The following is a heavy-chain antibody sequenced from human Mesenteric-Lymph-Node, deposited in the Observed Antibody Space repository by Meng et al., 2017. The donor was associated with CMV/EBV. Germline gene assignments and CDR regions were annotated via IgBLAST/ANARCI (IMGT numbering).Heavy chain of an antibody. CDR1: GGPTSSSNW. V-gene: IGHV4-4*02. CDR3: AREIYFDFWSGYPDGLDI. Sequence: GSLRLSCAVSGGPTSSSNWWSWVRQPPGKGLEWIGGIYHSGSTNYNPSLKSRVTVSVDTSKNQFSLRLTSVTAADTAVYYCAREIYFDFWSGYPDGLDIWGQGTMVTVSS. CDR2: IYHSGST. J-gene: IGHJ3*02. D-gene: IGHD3-3*01.